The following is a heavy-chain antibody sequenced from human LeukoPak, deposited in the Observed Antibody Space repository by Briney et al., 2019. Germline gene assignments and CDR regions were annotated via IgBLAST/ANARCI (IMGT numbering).Heavy chain of an antibody. Sequence: GGSLRLSCAASGFTFDDYAMHWVRQAPGKGLEWVSGISWNSGSIGYADSVKGRFTISRDNAKNSLYLQMNSLRAEDTALYYCAKDISGSYLTVFDYWGQGTPVTVSS. CDR1: GFTFDDYA. D-gene: IGHD1-26*01. J-gene: IGHJ4*02. V-gene: IGHV3-9*01. CDR3: AKDISGSYLTVFDY. CDR2: ISWNSGSI.